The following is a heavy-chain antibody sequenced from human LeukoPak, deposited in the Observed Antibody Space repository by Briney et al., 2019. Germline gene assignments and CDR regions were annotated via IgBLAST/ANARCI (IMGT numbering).Heavy chain of an antibody. V-gene: IGHV4-30-4*07. CDR1: GGSISSGGYS. J-gene: IGHJ4*02. CDR3: ARVGDSMVRGVQWYYFDY. Sequence: PSQTLSLTCAVSGGSISSGGYSWTWIRQPPGKGLEWIGYIYYSGSTNYNPSLKSRVTISVDTSKNQFSLKLSSVTAADTAVYYCARVGDSMVRGVQWYYFDYWGQGTLVTVSS. D-gene: IGHD3-10*01. CDR2: IYYSGST.